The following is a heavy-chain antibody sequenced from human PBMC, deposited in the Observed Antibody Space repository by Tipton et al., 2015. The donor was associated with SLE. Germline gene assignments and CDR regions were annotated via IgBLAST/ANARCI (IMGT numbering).Heavy chain of an antibody. CDR2: IYPTGNT. CDR3: ARHDTNYGRNWFDP. V-gene: IGHV4-4*07. Sequence: GLVKPSETLSLTCTVSGGSISSYYWSWIRQPAGKGLEWIGRIYPTGNTNYNPSLKSRVTMSVDTSKNQFSLKLSSVTAADTAVYYCARHDTNYGRNWFDPWGQGTLVTVSS. J-gene: IGHJ5*02. CDR1: GGSISSYY. D-gene: IGHD2-8*01.